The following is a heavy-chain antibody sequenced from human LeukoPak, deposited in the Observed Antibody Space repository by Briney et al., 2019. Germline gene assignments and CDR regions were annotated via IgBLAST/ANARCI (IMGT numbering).Heavy chain of an antibody. CDR2: INHSGST. V-gene: IGHV4-39*07. CDR1: GGSISSSSYY. D-gene: IGHD1-1*01. J-gene: IGHJ6*02. Sequence: SETLSLTCTVSGGSISSSSYYWGWIRQPPGKGLEWIGEINHSGSTNYNPSLKSRVTISVDTSKNQFSLKLSSVTAADTAVYYCARGSMGDRVDWNGMDVWGQGTTVTVSS. CDR3: ARGSMGDRVDWNGMDV.